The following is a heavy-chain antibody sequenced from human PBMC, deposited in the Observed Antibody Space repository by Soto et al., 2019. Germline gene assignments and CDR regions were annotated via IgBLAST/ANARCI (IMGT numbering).Heavy chain of an antibody. V-gene: IGHV3-23*01. CDR1: VGNESRYA. CDR2: ISNNGDTA. CDR3: AKSRVFIGAIVTLLDS. D-gene: IGHD3-16*02. Sequence: RLSEAPSVGNESRYAMVWVRQTTEKGLEWVASISNNGDTAYYADSVRGRFTISRGNSENTLYLQMNGLRADDTALYFCAKSRVFIGAIVTLLDSWGQGTQLTVYS. J-gene: IGHJ4*02.